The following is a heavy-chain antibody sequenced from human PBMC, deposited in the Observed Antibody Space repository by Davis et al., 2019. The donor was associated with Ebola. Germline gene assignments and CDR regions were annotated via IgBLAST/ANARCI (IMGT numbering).Heavy chain of an antibody. CDR2: INSDGTNT. Sequence: GESLKISCAASGVSLTNYWMHWVRQAPGKGLVWVARINSDGTNTTYADSVKGRFTISRDNSKNTLYLQMNSLRAEDTAVYYCARDPYSSSDIWGQGTMVTVSS. V-gene: IGHV3-74*03. J-gene: IGHJ3*02. CDR3: ARDPYSSSDI. D-gene: IGHD6-6*01. CDR1: GVSLTNYW.